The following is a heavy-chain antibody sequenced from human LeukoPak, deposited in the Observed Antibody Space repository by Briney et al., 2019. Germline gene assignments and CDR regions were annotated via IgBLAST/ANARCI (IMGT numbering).Heavy chain of an antibody. CDR3: ARGVAGGWVLFDY. D-gene: IGHD6-19*01. V-gene: IGHV1-69*02. J-gene: IGHJ4*02. Sequence: GASVKVSCKASGGTFSSYTISWVRQAPGPGLEWMGRIIPILGIANYAQKFQGRVTITADKSTSTAYMELSSLRSEDTAVYFCARGVAGGWVLFDYWGQGTLVTVSS. CDR2: IIPILGIA. CDR1: GGTFSSYT.